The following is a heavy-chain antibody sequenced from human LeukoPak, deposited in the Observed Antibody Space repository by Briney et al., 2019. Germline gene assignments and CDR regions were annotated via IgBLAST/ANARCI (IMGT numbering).Heavy chain of an antibody. D-gene: IGHD3-3*01. J-gene: IGHJ4*02. CDR3: ARDRPTYYDFWSGYHDY. CDR1: GFTFSSYS. CDR2: ISSSSSTI. Sequence: GGSLRLSCAASGFTFSSYSMNWVRQAPGKGLEWVSYISSSSSTIYYADSVKGRFTISRDNAKNSLYLQMNSLRAEDTAVYYCARDRPTYYDFWSGYHDYWGQGTLVTVSS. V-gene: IGHV3-48*01.